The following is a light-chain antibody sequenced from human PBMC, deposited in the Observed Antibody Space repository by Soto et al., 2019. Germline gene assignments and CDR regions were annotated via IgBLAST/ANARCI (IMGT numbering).Light chain of an antibody. Sequence: DIQLTQSPSFLSASVGDRVTITCRASQDISSHLAWYQQKPGKAPKVLIYAASTLQSGVPSGFGGSGSGTEFTLTITSRQPEDFATYYCQQVKTYPLTCGGGTKVEIK. J-gene: IGKJ4*01. CDR2: AAS. CDR3: QQVKTYPLT. V-gene: IGKV1-9*01. CDR1: QDISSH.